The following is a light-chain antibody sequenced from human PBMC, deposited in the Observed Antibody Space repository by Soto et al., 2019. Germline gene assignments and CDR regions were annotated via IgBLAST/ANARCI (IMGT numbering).Light chain of an antibody. J-gene: IGLJ3*02. CDR2: EVG. V-gene: IGLV2-14*01. CDR1: SSDIGGYNY. Sequence: QSALTQPASVSGSPGQSITISCTGTSSDIGGYNYVSWYQQHPGKAPKLMIYEVGNRPSGVSNRFSGSKSGNTASLTISGLQAEDEGDFFCCSYAGNGAWVFGGGTKLTVL. CDR3: CSYAGNGAWV.